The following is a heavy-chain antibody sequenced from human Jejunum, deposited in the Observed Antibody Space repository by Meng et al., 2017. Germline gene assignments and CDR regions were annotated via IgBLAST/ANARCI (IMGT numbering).Heavy chain of an antibody. CDR2: INHRGSP. J-gene: IGHJ4*02. Sequence: SETLSLTCGVDGGSFSGYYWSWIRQPPGGGLEWIGEINHRGSPNYNPSFKSRATISIDMSKNQFFLKLNAVTAADTAVYYCARASYDSSGYYLDYWGQGALVTVSS. CDR1: GGSFSGYY. D-gene: IGHD3-22*01. V-gene: IGHV4-34*01. CDR3: ARASYDSSGYYLDY.